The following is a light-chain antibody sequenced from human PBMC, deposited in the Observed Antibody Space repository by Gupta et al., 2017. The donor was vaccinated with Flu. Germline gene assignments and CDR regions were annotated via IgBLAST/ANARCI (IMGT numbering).Light chain of an antibody. CDR1: SNNVGNQG. V-gene: IGLV10-54*04. CDR2: REN. CDR3: QASDTSFSAQV. J-gene: IGLJ3*02. Sequence: TATLTSTGNSNNVGNQGAVWLQQHQGHPPKLLAYRENNRPSGISERFSASRSGTTDSLTINGLQPEDEADYFCQASDTSFSAQVFGGGTKLTVL.